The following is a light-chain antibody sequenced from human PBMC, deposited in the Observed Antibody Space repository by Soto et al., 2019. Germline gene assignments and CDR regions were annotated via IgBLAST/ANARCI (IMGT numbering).Light chain of an antibody. CDR1: SSDVGGYNY. CDR3: NSYAGSNVYV. CDR2: EVS. V-gene: IGLV2-8*01. J-gene: IGLJ1*01. Sequence: QSVLTQPPSASGSPGQSVTISCTGTSSDVGGYNYVSWYQQHPGKAPKLMIYEVSKRPSGVPDRFSGSKSGNTASLTVSGLQAEDEADYYCNSYAGSNVYVFGNGTKVTVL.